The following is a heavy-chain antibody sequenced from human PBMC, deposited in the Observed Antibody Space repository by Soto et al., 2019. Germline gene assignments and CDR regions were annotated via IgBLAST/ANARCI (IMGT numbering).Heavy chain of an antibody. V-gene: IGHV3-30-3*01. CDR2: ISYDGSNK. D-gene: IGHD2-2*01. J-gene: IGHJ4*02. CDR1: GFTFSSYA. CDR3: ARGPSSLTRFDY. Sequence: GGSLRLSCAASGFTFSSYAMHWVRQAPGKGLEWVAVISYDGSNKYYADSVKGRFTISRDNSKNTLYLQMNSLRAEDTAVYYCARGPSSLTRFDYWGQGTMVTVYS.